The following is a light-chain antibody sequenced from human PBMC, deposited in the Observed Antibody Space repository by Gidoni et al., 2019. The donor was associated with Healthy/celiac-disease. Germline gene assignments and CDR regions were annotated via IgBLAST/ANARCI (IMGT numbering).Light chain of an antibody. CDR1: KLGDKY. CDR3: QAWDSSTVV. CDR2: QDS. J-gene: IGLJ2*01. Sequence: SSELTQPPSVSVSPGQTASITCSGAKLGDKYACWYQQKPGQSPVLVTYQDSKRPSGIHARFSGSNSGNTATLTISGTQAMDEADYYCQAWDSSTVVFGGGTKLTVL. V-gene: IGLV3-1*01.